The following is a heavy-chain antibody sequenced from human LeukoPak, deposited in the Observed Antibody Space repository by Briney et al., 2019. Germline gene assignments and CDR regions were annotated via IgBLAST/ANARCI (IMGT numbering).Heavy chain of an antibody. D-gene: IGHD6-6*01. CDR2: IYYSGST. CDR3: ARHGSSLSPHFDY. V-gene: IGHV4-59*08. J-gene: IGHJ4*02. Sequence: SETLSLTCTVSGGSISSYYWSWIRQPPGKGLEWIGYIYYSGSTNYNPSLKSRVTISVDTSKNQFSLKLSSVTAADTAVYYCARHGSSLSPHFDYWGQGTLVTVSS. CDR1: GGSISSYY.